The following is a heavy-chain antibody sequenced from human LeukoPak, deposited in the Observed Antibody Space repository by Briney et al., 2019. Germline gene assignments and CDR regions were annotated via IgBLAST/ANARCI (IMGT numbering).Heavy chain of an antibody. CDR3: ARGQLLYGRHVAFDY. D-gene: IGHD2-2*02. CDR1: GGSISSYY. V-gene: IGHV4-59*01. CDR2: IYYSGST. Sequence: SETLSLTCTVSGGSISSYYWSWIRQPPGKGLEWIGYIYYSGSTNYNPSLKSRVTISVDTSKNQFSLKLSSVTAADTAVYYCARGQLLYGRHVAFDYWGQGTLVTVSS. J-gene: IGHJ4*02.